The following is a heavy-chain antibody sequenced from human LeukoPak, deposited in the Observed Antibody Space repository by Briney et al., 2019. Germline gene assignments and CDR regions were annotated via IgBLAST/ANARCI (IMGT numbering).Heavy chain of an antibody. CDR1: GFTFSSYS. CDR2: ISSSGSYI. J-gene: IGHJ4*02. CDR3: ARDLLGPDDY. V-gene: IGHV3-21*01. Sequence: PGGSLRLSCAASGFTFSSYSMNWVRQAPGKGLEWVSSISSSGSYIYYADSVKGRFTISRDNAKNSLYLQMNSLRAEDTAVYYCARDLLGPDDYWGQGTLVTVSS.